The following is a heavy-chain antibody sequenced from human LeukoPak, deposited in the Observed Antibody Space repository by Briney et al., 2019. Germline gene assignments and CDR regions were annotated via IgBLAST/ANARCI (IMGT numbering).Heavy chain of an antibody. D-gene: IGHD3-22*01. J-gene: IGHJ4*02. CDR3: ARLVVITRTVDY. CDR1: GGSISSSSYY. CDR2: IYYSGST. Sequence: SETLSLTCTVSGGSISSSSYYWGWIRQPPGKGLEWIASIYYSGSTYYNPSLKSRVTISVDTSKNQFSLKLSSVTAADTAVYYCARLVVITRTVDYWGQGTLVTVSS. V-gene: IGHV4-39*01.